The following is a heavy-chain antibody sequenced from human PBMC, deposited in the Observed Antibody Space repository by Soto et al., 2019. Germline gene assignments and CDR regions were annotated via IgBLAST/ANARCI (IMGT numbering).Heavy chain of an antibody. CDR2: IYYSGST. D-gene: IGHD3-10*01. CDR3: ARAIWFGELLRVAFDI. J-gene: IGHJ3*02. V-gene: IGHV4-31*03. Sequence: SETLSLTCTVSGGSISSGGYYWSWIRQHPGKGLEWIGYIYYSGSTYYNPSLKSRVTISVDTSKNQFSLKLSSVTAADTAVYYCARAIWFGELLRVAFDIWGQGTMVTVSS. CDR1: GGSISSGGYY.